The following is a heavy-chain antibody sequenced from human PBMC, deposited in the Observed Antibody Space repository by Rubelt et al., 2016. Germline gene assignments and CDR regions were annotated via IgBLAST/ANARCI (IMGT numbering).Heavy chain of an antibody. Sequence: QVHLVESGGGVVQPGRSLRLSCAASGFTFSSYGMHWVRQAPGKGLEWVAVIWYDGSNKDYAESVKGRFTISRDNSKNTLYLQMNSLRAEDSAVYYCAREVKAAYAFDIWGQGTMVTVSS. CDR2: IWYDGSNK. V-gene: IGHV3-33*01. J-gene: IGHJ3*02. D-gene: IGHD6-13*01. CDR1: GFTFSSYG. CDR3: AREVKAAYAFDI.